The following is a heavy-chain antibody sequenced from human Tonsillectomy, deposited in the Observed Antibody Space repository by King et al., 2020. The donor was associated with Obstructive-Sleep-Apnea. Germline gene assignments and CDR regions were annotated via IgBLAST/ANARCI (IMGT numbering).Heavy chain of an antibody. D-gene: IGHD3-16*02. V-gene: IGHV3-30*18. CDR2: ISNDGSNK. J-gene: IGHJ6*02. CDR3: AKDRVMITFGGVIVPAFNYGMDV. Sequence: VQLVESGGGVVQPGRSLRLSCAASGFTFSSFGMHWVRQAPGKGLEWVAVISNDGSNKYYADSVKGRFTISRDNSKNTLYLQMNSLRAEDTAVYYCAKDRVMITFGGVIVPAFNYGMDVWDQGTTVTVSS. CDR1: GFTFSSFG.